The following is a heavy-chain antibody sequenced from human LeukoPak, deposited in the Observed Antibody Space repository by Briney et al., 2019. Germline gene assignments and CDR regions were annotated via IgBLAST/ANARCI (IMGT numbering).Heavy chain of an antibody. J-gene: IGHJ4*02. CDR2: ISYDGSNK. CDR3: ARAPSSDYGKKPDY. V-gene: IGHV3-30-3*01. Sequence: GGSLRLSCAASGFTFSSYAMHWVRQAPGKGLEWVAVISYDGSNKYYADSVKGRFTISRDNSKNTLYLQMNSLRAEDTAVYYCARAPSSDYGKKPDYWGQGTLVTVSS. D-gene: IGHD4-17*01. CDR1: GFTFSSYA.